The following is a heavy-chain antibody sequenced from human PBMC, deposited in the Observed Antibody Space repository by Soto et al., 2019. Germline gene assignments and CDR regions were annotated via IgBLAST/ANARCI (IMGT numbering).Heavy chain of an antibody. V-gene: IGHV5-10-1*01. CDR2: IDPSDSYT. CDR3: ASLHPAAGANDLTFDY. CDR1: GYSFTSYW. D-gene: IGHD6-13*01. Sequence: EVQLVPSGAEVKKPGESLRISCKGSGYSFTSYWISWVRQMPGKGLEGMGRIDPSDSYTNYSPSFEGHVTISADKSISTAHLPWRRLTASDTAMYYCASLHPAAGANDLTFDYWGQRPLVTVSS. J-gene: IGHJ4*02.